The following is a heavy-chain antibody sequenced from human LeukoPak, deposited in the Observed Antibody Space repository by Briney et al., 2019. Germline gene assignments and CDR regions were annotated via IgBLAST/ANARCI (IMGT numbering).Heavy chain of an antibody. CDR1: GFTFSTYW. Sequence: GGSLRLSCAASGFTFSTYWMTWVRQAPGKGPEGVANIKEDGSATYYVDSVKGRFTISRDNAKKSLYLQMNGLRAEDTAVYYCARDSPGYLAYDSWGQGTLVTVSS. CDR2: IKEDGSAT. CDR3: ARDSPGYLAYDS. V-gene: IGHV3-7*04. D-gene: IGHD1-1*01. J-gene: IGHJ4*02.